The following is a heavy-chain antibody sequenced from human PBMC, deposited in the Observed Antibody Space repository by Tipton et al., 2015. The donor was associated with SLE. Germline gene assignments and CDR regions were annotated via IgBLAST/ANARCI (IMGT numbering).Heavy chain of an antibody. CDR1: GYSISSGHY. V-gene: IGHV4-38-2*01. J-gene: IGHJ4*02. CDR2: ISHSGNA. Sequence: TLSLTCAVSGYSISSGHYWGWIRQTPGEGLEWLGSISHSGNAYYNPSLKSRVSMSIDTSKNQVFLRLSSVTAADAAVYYCARHDYDDNGYYMHYFDYWGQGTLVTDSS. CDR3: ARHDYDDNGYYMHYFDY. D-gene: IGHD3-22*01.